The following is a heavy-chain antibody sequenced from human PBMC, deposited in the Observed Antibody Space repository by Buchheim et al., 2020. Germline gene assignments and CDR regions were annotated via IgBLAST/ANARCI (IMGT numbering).Heavy chain of an antibody. J-gene: IGHJ4*02. CDR2: ISGGSSYI. D-gene: IGHD3-22*01. CDR3: ARGSGARIVVGTPFDY. CDR1: GFTFSSYS. V-gene: IGHV3-21*01. Sequence: EVQLVESGGGLVKPGGSLRLSCAASGFTFSSYSMNWVRQAPGKGLEWVSSISGGSSYIYYADSVKGRFTISRDNAKNSLYMQMSSLRAEDTAVYYCARGSGARIVVGTPFDYWGQGIL.